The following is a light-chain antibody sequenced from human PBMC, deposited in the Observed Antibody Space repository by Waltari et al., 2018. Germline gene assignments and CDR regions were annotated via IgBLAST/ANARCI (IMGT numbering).Light chain of an antibody. CDR3: QQYQNLPYT. CDR1: QDISNS. CDR2: DAS. J-gene: IGKJ2*01. Sequence: DIQMTQSPSSLSASVGDRVTITCQASQDISNSLNWYHQKPGKAPKLLIYDASDLETGVPSRFIGTGSGPDFTFTISSLQPEDIATYYCQQYQNLPYTFGQGTKLEI. V-gene: IGKV1-33*01.